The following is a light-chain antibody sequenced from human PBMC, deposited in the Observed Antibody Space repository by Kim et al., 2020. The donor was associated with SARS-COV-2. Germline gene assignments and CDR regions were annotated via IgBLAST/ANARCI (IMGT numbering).Light chain of an antibody. CDR1: SSNIGSNA. V-gene: IGLV1-44*01. J-gene: IGLJ3*02. CDR3: AAWDDSLNGWV. Sequence: ELTQPPSASGTPGQRVTISCSGSSSNIGSNAVNWYQQVPGTAPKLLIYTNDQRPSGVPDRFSGSKSGTSASLAISGLQSEDEADYYCAAWDDSLNGWVFGGGTKLTVL. CDR2: TND.